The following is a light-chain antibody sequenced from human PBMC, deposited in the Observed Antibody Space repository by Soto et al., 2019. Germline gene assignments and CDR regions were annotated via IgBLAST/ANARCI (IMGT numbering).Light chain of an antibody. CDR1: QSISSY. J-gene: IGKJ1*01. V-gene: IGKV3-11*01. Sequence: EIVLTQSPATLSLSPGERATLSCRASQSISSYLAWYQQTPGQAPRLLIYDASTRATGIPARFSGSGSGTDFTLTISSLEPEDCAVYYCQQCSNWPRTFGQGTKVDIK. CDR3: QQCSNWPRT. CDR2: DAS.